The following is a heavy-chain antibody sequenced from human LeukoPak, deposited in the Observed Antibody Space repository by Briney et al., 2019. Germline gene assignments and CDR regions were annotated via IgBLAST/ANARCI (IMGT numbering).Heavy chain of an antibody. CDR2: IYSGGSA. Sequence: SETLSLTCSVSGGSIRGYYWSWLRQSAGEGLEWIGRIYSGGSAIIYNPSLRSRVSTSGDTSKNQFTLNLRSVTAADTAIYYCARQMTTVMTSWFDSWGRGTLVTVSS. CDR1: GGSIRGYY. V-gene: IGHV4-4*07. J-gene: IGHJ5*01. D-gene: IGHD4-17*01. CDR3: ARQMTTVMTSWFDS.